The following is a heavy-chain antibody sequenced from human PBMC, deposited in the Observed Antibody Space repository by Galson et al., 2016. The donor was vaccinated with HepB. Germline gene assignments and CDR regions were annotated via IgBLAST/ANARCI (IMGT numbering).Heavy chain of an antibody. D-gene: IGHD2-21*02. J-gene: IGHJ4*02. CDR2: ISSFNAHT. V-gene: IGHV1-18*01. CDR1: GYTFISYG. CDR3: ARADNPLVVVTATTFYYFDY. Sequence: SVKVSCKASGYTFISYGITWVRQAPGQGLEWLGWISSFNAHTNYAQKLQDRITLTRDTFTGTSYMELRSLRSDDTAVYFCARADNPLVVVTATTFYYFDYWGQGTLVTVSS.